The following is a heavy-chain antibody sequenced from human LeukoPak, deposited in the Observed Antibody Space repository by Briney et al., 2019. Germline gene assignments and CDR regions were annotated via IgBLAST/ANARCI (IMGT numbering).Heavy chain of an antibody. CDR2: IYSGGST. J-gene: IGHJ6*02. Sequence: GGSLRLSCAASGFTVSSNYMSWVRQAPGKGLEWVSVIYSGGSTYYADSVRGRFTISRDNSNNTLFLHMTNLRAEDTAVYYCARDRDIILMGHGMDVWGQGTTVTVSS. CDR3: ARDRDIILMGHGMDV. D-gene: IGHD1-26*01. CDR1: GFTVSSNY. V-gene: IGHV3-53*01.